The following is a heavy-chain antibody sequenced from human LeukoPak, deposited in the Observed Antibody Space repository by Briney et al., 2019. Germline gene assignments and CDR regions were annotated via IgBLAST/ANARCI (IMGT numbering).Heavy chain of an antibody. CDR3: ARDGDDDILTGYYNYYYYMDV. CDR2: INPSGGST. Sequence: ASVKVSCKASGYTFTSYYMHWVRQAPGQGLEWMGIINPSGGSTSYAQKFQGRVTMTRDTSTSTVYMELSSLRSEDTAVYYCARDGDDDILTGYYNYYYYMDVWGKGTTVTISS. D-gene: IGHD3-9*01. CDR1: GYTFTSYY. J-gene: IGHJ6*03. V-gene: IGHV1-46*01.